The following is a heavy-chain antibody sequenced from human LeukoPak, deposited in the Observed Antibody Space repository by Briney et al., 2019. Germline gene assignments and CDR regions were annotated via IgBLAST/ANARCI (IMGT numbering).Heavy chain of an antibody. CDR1: GYTFTGYY. CDR3: ARDVDIVATTSPYFDY. Sequence: ASVKVSCKASGYTFTGYYMHWVRQAPGQGLEWMGWINPNSGGTNYAQKFQGRVTMTRDTSISTAYMELSRLRSDDTAVYYCARDVDIVATTSPYFDYWGQGTLVTVSS. D-gene: IGHD5-12*01. V-gene: IGHV1-2*02. CDR2: INPNSGGT. J-gene: IGHJ4*02.